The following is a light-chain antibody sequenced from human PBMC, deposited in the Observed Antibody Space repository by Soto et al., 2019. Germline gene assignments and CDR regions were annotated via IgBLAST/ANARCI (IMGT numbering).Light chain of an antibody. CDR3: QQYNNWPPIT. J-gene: IGKJ3*01. Sequence: EIVMTQSPATLSVSPGERATLSCRASQSVSGNLAWYQQKPGQAPRLLIYAASTRATGIPARFSGSGSGTEFTLIISSMQSKDFAVYYCQQYNNWPPITFGPGTKVDIK. CDR2: AAS. V-gene: IGKV3-15*01. CDR1: QSVSGN.